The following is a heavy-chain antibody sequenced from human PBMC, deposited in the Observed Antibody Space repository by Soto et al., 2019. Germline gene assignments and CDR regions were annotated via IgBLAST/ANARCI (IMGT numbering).Heavy chain of an antibody. CDR1: GFTFSSYA. CDR3: ARDQTYYDFWSGYSQYYFDY. J-gene: IGHJ4*02. CDR2: ISYDGSNK. Sequence: PGGSLRLSCAASGFTFSSYAMHWVRQAPGKGLEWVAVISYDGSNKYYADSVKGRFTISRDNSKNTLYLQMNSLRAEDTAVYYCARDQTYYDFWSGYSQYYFDYWGQGTLVTVSS. D-gene: IGHD3-3*01. V-gene: IGHV3-30-3*01.